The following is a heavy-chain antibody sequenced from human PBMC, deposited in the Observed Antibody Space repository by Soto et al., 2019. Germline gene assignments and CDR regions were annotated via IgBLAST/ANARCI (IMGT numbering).Heavy chain of an antibody. J-gene: IGHJ4*02. Sequence: PSETLSLTCTVSGGSVSNDDSYWSWIRQPPGKGLEWIGYVYYSGGTNYNPSLKSRVTISVDTSKNQFSLKLRSVSAADTAVYYCARGNFIVGATFYFDYCGQGTLVTVSS. CDR3: ARGNFIVGATFYFDY. D-gene: IGHD1-26*01. V-gene: IGHV4-61*08. CDR2: VYYSGGT. CDR1: GGSVSNDDSY.